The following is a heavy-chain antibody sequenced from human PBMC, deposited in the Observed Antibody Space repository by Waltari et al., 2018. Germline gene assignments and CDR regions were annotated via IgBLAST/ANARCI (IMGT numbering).Heavy chain of an antibody. CDR3: ARDGGGAGFFDY. J-gene: IGHJ4*02. V-gene: IGHV4-59*01. CDR2: IYYSGGT. CDR1: GGSISSSY. D-gene: IGHD1-26*01. Sequence: QVQLQESGPGLVKPSETLSLTCTVSGGSISSSYWSWIRQPPGKGLEWIGYIYYSGGTNYNPSLKSRVTISVDTAKNQFSLKLSSGTAADTAVYYCARDGGGAGFFDYWGQGTLVTVSS.